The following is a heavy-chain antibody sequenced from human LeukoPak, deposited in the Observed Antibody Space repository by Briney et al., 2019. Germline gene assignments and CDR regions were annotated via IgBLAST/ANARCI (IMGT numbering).Heavy chain of an antibody. Sequence: SETLSLTCAVYGGSFSGYYWSWIRQPPGKGLEWIGEINHSGSTNYNPSLKSRVTISVDTSKNQFSLKLSSVTAADTAVYYCARGNSSFDYWGQGTLVTVSS. V-gene: IGHV4-34*01. CDR2: INHSGST. J-gene: IGHJ4*02. CDR1: GGSFSGYY. D-gene: IGHD2-21*01. CDR3: ARGNSSFDY.